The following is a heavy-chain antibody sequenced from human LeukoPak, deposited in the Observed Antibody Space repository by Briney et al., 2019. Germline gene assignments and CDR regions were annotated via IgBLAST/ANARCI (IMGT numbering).Heavy chain of an antibody. J-gene: IGHJ4*02. CDR3: ARGSNWNWYFDY. CDR1: GFTFSSYS. Sequence: GGSLRLSCAASGFTFSSYSMNWVRQAPGKGLEWVSSISSSSSSIYYADSVKGRFTISRDNAKNSLYLQMNSLRAEDTAVYYCARGSNWNWYFDYWGQGTLVTVSS. D-gene: IGHD1-7*01. V-gene: IGHV3-21*01. CDR2: ISSSSSSI.